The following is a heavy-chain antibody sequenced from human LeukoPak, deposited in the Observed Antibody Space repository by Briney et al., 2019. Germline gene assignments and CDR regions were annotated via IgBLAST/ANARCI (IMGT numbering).Heavy chain of an antibody. V-gene: IGHV3-48*03. CDR1: GFTFSSYE. CDR2: ISSSGSTI. CDR3: ASIFGELFHGFDY. D-gene: IGHD3-10*02. J-gene: IGHJ4*02. Sequence: AGGSLRLSCAASGFTFSSYEMNWVRQAPGKGLEWVSYISSSGSTIYYADSVKGRFTISRDNAKNSLYLQMNSLRAEDTAVYYCASIFGELFHGFDYWGQGTLVTVSS.